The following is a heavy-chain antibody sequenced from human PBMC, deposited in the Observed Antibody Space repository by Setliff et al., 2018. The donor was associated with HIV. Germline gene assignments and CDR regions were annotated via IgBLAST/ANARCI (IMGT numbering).Heavy chain of an antibody. V-gene: IGHV4-39*01. J-gene: IGHJ6*03. CDR1: GGSINSANYY. CDR3: VRHTLDTSLAHYYYYIDV. CDR2: THHSGHT. D-gene: IGHD5-18*01. Sequence: PSETLSLTCTVSGGSINSANYYWSWIRLPAGKGVEWIGRTHHSGHTYYNSSLKSRVTISVDTSKNQFTLNVNFVTAPDTAVYYCVRHTLDTSLAHYYYYIDVWGKGTTVTVSS.